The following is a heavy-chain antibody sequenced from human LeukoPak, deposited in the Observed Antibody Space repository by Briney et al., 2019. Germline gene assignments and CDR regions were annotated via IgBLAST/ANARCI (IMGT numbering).Heavy chain of an antibody. D-gene: IGHD6-13*01. J-gene: IGHJ6*03. CDR2: ISGSGGST. V-gene: IGHV3-23*01. Sequence: PGGSLRLSCAASGFTFSSYWMSWVRQAPGKGLEWVSAISGSGGSTYYADSVKGRFTISRDNSKNTLYLQMNSLRAEDTAVYYCAKSVSSSSWYYYYYYMDVWGKGTTVTVSS. CDR3: AKSVSSSSWYYYYYYMDV. CDR1: GFTFSSYW.